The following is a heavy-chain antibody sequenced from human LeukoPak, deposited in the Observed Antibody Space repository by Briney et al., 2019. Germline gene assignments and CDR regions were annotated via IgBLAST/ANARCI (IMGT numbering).Heavy chain of an antibody. D-gene: IGHD1-26*01. CDR1: GGTFSSYA. V-gene: IGHV1-69*04. J-gene: IGHJ4*02. CDR2: IIPILGIA. Sequence: GASVTVSFKASGGTFSSYAIRWVRQAPGQGVEWMGRIIPILGIANYAQKFQGRVTITADKSTSTAYMELSSLRSEDTAVYYCAREESGSYYGNFPHYFDYWGQGTLVTVSS. CDR3: AREESGSYYGNFPHYFDY.